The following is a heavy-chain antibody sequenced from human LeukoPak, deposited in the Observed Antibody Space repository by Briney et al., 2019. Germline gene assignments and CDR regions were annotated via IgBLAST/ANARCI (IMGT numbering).Heavy chain of an antibody. Sequence: SETLSLTCTVSGGSISSYYWSWIRQPPGKGLEWIGEINHSGSTNYNPSLKSRVTISVDTSKNQFSLKLSSVTAADTAVYYCARLHSSGYYVDYWGQGTLVTVSS. D-gene: IGHD3-22*01. CDR2: INHSGST. V-gene: IGHV4-34*01. CDR1: GGSISSYY. J-gene: IGHJ4*02. CDR3: ARLHSSGYYVDY.